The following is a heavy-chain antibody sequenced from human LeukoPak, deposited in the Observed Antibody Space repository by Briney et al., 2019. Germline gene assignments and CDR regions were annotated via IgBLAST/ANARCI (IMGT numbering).Heavy chain of an antibody. D-gene: IGHD6-19*01. CDR3: ARTSSGWSSWGEYYYYYMDV. V-gene: IGHV7-4-1*02. J-gene: IGHJ6*03. CDR2: INTNTGNP. CDR1: GYTFTSYG. Sequence: GASVKVSCKASGYTFTSYGISWVRQAPGQGLEWMGWINTNTGNPTYAQGFTGRFVFSLDTSVSTAYLQISSLKAEDTAVYYCARTSSGWSSWGEYYYYYMDVWGKGTTVTVSS.